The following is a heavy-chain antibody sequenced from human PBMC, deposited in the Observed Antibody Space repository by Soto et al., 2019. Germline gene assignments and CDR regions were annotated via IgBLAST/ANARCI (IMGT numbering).Heavy chain of an antibody. CDR1: GFTFSSYA. CDR3: AKALAAAAGYYYYYGMDV. J-gene: IGHJ6*02. CDR2: ISGSGDST. V-gene: IGHV3-23*01. Sequence: GGSLRLSCAASGFTFSSYAMSWVRQAPGKGLEWVSAISGSGDSTYYADSVKGRFTISRDNSKNTLYLQMNSLRAEDTAVYYCAKALAAAAGYYYYYGMDVWGQGTTVTVSS. D-gene: IGHD6-13*01.